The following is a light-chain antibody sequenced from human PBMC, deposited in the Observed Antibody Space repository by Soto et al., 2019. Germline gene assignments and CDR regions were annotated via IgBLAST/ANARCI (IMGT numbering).Light chain of an antibody. CDR3: QQRSNWPPYT. J-gene: IGKJ2*01. Sequence: EIVLTQSPATLSLSPGQSATISCRASQSVGSNLAWYQQKPGQAPRLLIYDASNRATGIPARFSGSGAATDFTLTLRSLEPEDFAVYYCQQRSNWPPYTVGQGTKVDIK. CDR1: QSVGSN. V-gene: IGKV3-11*01. CDR2: DAS.